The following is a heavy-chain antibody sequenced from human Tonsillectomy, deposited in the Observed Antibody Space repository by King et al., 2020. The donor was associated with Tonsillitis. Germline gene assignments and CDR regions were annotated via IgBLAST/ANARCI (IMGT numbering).Heavy chain of an antibody. D-gene: IGHD3-22*01. CDR2: ISADNENT. J-gene: IGHJ4*02. Sequence: QLVQSRAEVKKPGASVKVSCKTSGYTFSSYGISWVRQAPGQGLEWMGWISADNENTNYAQKVQDRVTMTTDTSTSTAYMELRSLRSDDTAVYYCTRGRDYYDSSGFWYFDYWGQGTLVTVSS. CDR1: GYTFSSYG. V-gene: IGHV1-18*01. CDR3: TRGRDYYDSSGFWYFDY.